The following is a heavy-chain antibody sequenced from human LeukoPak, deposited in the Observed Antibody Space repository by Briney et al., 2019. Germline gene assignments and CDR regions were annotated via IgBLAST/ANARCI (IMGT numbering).Heavy chain of an antibody. V-gene: IGHV3-21*01. CDR3: ARGIADYFDY. CDR1: GFTFSSYS. Sequence: PGGSLRLSCATSGFTFSSYSMNWVRQAPGKGLEWVSSISSSSSYIYYADSVKGRFTISRDNAKNSLYLQMNSLRAEDTAVYYCARGIADYFDYWGQGTLVTVSS. J-gene: IGHJ4*02. D-gene: IGHD6-13*01. CDR2: ISSSSSYI.